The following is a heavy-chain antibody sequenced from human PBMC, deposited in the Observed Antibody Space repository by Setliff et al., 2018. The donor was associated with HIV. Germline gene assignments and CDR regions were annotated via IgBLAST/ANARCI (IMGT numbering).Heavy chain of an antibody. CDR3: ARVPTSSWYVTTQRTKEYFHH. V-gene: IGHV4-39*07. CDR2: IYYSGNT. CDR1: GGSIKSSSYY. Sequence: SETLSLTCTVSGGSIKSSSYYWGWIRQPPGKGLEWIGSIYYSGNTYYNPSLKSRVTISTATSRNQFSLRLSSVTAADTAIYYCARVPTSSWYVTTQRTKEYFHHWGQGTLVTVSS. J-gene: IGHJ1*01. D-gene: IGHD6-13*01.